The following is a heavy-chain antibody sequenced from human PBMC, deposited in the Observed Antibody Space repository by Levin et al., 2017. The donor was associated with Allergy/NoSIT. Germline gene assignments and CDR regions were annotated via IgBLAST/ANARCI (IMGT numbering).Heavy chain of an antibody. V-gene: IGHV3-7*01. Sequence: PGGSLRLSCAASGFTFSSYWMSWVRQAPGKGLEWVANIKQDGSEKYYVDSVKGRFTISRDNAKNSLYLQMNSLRAEDTAVYYCARRGGSGYYPEYYFDYWGQGTLVTVSS. CDR2: IKQDGSEK. D-gene: IGHD3-22*01. J-gene: IGHJ4*02. CDR1: GFTFSSYW. CDR3: ARRGGSGYYPEYYFDY.